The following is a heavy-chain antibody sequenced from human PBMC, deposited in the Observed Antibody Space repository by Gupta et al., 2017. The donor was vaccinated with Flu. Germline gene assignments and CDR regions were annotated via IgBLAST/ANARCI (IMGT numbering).Heavy chain of an antibody. CDR1: GFTFSRYW. CDR2: IKEDGSDK. CDR3: ARDTYRFFDQ. J-gene: IGHJ5*02. D-gene: IGHD3-3*01. V-gene: IGHV3-7*01. Sequence: EVQLVGSGGDLVQPGGSLRLSCAASGFTFSRYWMTWVRQAPGKGLEWVANIKEDGSDKYYVDSVKGRFTISRDNAKNSLYLQMNSLRAEDTAVYYCARDTYRFFDQWGQGTLVTVSS.